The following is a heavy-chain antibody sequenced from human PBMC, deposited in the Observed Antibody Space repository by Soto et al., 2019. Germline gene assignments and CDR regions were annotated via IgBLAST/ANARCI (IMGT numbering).Heavy chain of an antibody. Sequence: SVKVSCKASGGTFSSYAISWVRQAPGQGLEWMGGIIPIFGTANYAQKFQGRVTITADESTSTAYMELSSLRSEDTAVYYCARGLYYDILPGSDWFDPCGQGTLVTVSS. J-gene: IGHJ5*02. V-gene: IGHV1-69*13. CDR2: IIPIFGTA. CDR1: GGTFSSYA. D-gene: IGHD3-9*01. CDR3: ARGLYYDILPGSDWFDP.